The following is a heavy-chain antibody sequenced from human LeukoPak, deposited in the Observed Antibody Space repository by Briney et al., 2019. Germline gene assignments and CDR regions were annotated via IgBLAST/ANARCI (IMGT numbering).Heavy chain of an antibody. J-gene: IGHJ3*02. D-gene: IGHD3-22*01. CDR2: IRYDGGNK. Sequence: GGSLRLSCAASGFTFSSYWMSWVRQAPGKGLEWVAFIRYDGGNKYYADSVKGRFTISRDNSKNTLYLQMNSLRAEDTAVYYCAKVHTMIVSAGAFDIWGQGTMVTVSS. CDR1: GFTFSSYW. V-gene: IGHV3-30*02. CDR3: AKVHTMIVSAGAFDI.